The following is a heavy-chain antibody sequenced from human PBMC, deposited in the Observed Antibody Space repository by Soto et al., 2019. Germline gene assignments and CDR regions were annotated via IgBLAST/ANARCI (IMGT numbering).Heavy chain of an antibody. D-gene: IGHD2-2*02. CDR1: GFTFSSYA. Sequence: GGSLRLSCAASGFTFSSYAMSWVRQAPGKGLEWVSAISGSGGSTYYADSVKGRFTISRDNSKNTLYLQMNSLRAEDTAVYYCAKPGRSEDIVVVPAAIRYYYYGMDVWGQGATVTVSS. CDR3: AKPGRSEDIVVVPAAIRYYYYGMDV. CDR2: ISGSGGST. V-gene: IGHV3-23*01. J-gene: IGHJ6*02.